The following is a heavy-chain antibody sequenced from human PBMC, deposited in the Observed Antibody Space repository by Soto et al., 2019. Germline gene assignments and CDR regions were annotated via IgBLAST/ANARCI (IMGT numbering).Heavy chain of an antibody. D-gene: IGHD3-3*01. CDR3: ARGSYDFSSGSRAIYYYYYYMDV. V-gene: IGHV1-8*01. CDR1: GYTFASYD. CDR2: MNPNSGNT. Sequence: ASVKVSCKASGYTFASYDINWVRQATGQGLEWMGWMNPNSGNTGYAQKFQGRVTMTRNTSISTAYMELSSLRSEDTAVYYCARGSYDFSSGSRAIYYYYYYMDVWGKGTTVTVSS. J-gene: IGHJ6*03.